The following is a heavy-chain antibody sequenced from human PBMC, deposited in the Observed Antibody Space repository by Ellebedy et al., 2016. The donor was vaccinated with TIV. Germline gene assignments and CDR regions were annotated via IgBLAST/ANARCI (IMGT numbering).Heavy chain of an antibody. CDR2: IDWDDDK. J-gene: IGHJ4*02. CDR1: GFSLSTSGMR. CDR3: ARMSGGLYYFDY. V-gene: IGHV2-70*04. D-gene: IGHD4-23*01. Sequence: SGPTLVKPTHTLTLTCTFSGFSLSTSGMRVSWIRQPPGKALEWLARIDWDDDKFYSTSLKTRLTISKDTSKNQVVLSMTNMDPVDTATYYCARMSGGLYYFDYWGQGTLVTVSS.